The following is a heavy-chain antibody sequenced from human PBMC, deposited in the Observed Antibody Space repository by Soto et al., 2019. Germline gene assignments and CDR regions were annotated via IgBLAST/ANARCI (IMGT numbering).Heavy chain of an antibody. J-gene: IGHJ4*02. CDR2: IYYSGST. Sequence: SETLSLTCTVSGGSISSSSYYWGWIRQPPGKGLEWIGSIYYSGSTYYNPSLKSRVTISVDTSKNQFSLKLSSVPAADTAVYYCAGKYCSGGSCYSDGYYYFDYWGQGTLVTVSS. D-gene: IGHD2-15*01. CDR3: AGKYCSGGSCYSDGYYYFDY. CDR1: GGSISSSSYY. V-gene: IGHV4-39*01.